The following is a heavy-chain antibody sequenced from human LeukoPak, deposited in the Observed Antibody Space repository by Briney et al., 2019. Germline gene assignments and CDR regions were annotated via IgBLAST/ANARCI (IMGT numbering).Heavy chain of an antibody. V-gene: IGHV3-23*01. CDR3: ARDGGTRAYCGGDCGPYYYYYYYMDV. Sequence: GGSLRLSCAASGFTFSSYAMSWVRQAPGKGLEWVSAISGSGGSTYYADSVKGRFTISRDNSKNTLYLQMNSLRAEDTAVYYCARDGGTRAYCGGDCGPYYYYYYYMDVWGKGTTVTVSS. CDR1: GFTFSSYA. J-gene: IGHJ6*03. CDR2: ISGSGGST. D-gene: IGHD2-21*02.